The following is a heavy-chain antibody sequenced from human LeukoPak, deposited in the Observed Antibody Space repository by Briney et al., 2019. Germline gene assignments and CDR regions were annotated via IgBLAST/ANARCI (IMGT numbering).Heavy chain of an antibody. Sequence: PGRSLRLSCAASGFTFDDYAMHWVRQAPGKGLDWVSGISWNSGSIGYADSVKGRFTISRDNAKNSLYLQMNSLRAEDMALYYCAKDGYGSGSYYTLGKYYFDYWGQGTLVTVSS. J-gene: IGHJ4*02. D-gene: IGHD3-10*01. CDR2: ISWNSGSI. CDR1: GFTFDDYA. V-gene: IGHV3-9*03. CDR3: AKDGYGSGSYYTLGKYYFDY.